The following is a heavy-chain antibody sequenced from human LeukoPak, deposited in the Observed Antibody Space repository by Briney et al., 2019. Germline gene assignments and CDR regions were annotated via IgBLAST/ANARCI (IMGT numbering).Heavy chain of an antibody. Sequence: ASVKVSCKASGYTFTSYGISWVRQAPGQGLEWMGWISAYNGNTNYAQKLQGRVTMTTDTSTSTAYMELRSLRSDDTAVYYCARDNSSSSWYGDYFDYWGQGTLVTVSS. V-gene: IGHV1-18*01. CDR2: ISAYNGNT. J-gene: IGHJ4*02. D-gene: IGHD6-13*01. CDR1: GYTFTSYG. CDR3: ARDNSSSSWYGDYFDY.